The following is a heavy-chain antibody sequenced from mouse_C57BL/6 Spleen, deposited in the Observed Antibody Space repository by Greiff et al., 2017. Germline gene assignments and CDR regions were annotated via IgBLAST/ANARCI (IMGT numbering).Heavy chain of an antibody. V-gene: IGHV1-62-2*01. J-gene: IGHJ3*01. CDR1: GYTFTAYT. D-gene: IGHD1-1*01. CDR2: FYPGSGSI. Sequence: VQLQQSGAELVKPGASVKLSCKASGYTFTAYTIHWVKQRSGQGLEWIGWFYPGSGSIKYNEKFKDKATLTADKSSSTVYMELSRLTSEDSAVYFCARHPKSTNYYGSSYWFAYWGQGTLVTVSA. CDR3: ARHPKSTNYYGSSYWFAY.